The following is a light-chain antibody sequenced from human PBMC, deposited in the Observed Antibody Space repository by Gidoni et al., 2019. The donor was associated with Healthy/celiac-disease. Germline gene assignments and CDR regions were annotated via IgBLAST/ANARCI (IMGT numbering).Light chain of an antibody. J-gene: IGKJ5*01. CDR3: QQYNNLPPIT. CDR1: QSVSSN. Sequence: EIVMTQPPATLSVSPGERATLSCRASQSVSSNLAWYQQKPGQAPRLLIYGASTRATGIPARFSGSGSGTEFTLTISSLQSEDFAVYYCQQYNNLPPITFGQXTRLEIK. CDR2: GAS. V-gene: IGKV3D-15*01.